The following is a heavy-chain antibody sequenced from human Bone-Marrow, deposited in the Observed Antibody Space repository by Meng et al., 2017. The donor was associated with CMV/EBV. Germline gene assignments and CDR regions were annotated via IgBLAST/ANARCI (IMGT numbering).Heavy chain of an antibody. Sequence: SETLSLTCIFSGGSIISNYWSWMRQSPGKGREWNGYIYYIGSTNYNPSLKSRITISLDTSKNQFSLKLRSVTAADTVVYYCARVRGYSSSTSCWERGTDYNHNGMAVWGQGATVTGSS. D-gene: IGHD2-2*01. CDR2: IYYIGST. J-gene: IGHJ6*01. V-gene: IGHV4-59*01. CDR1: GGSIISNY. CDR3: ARVRGYSSSTSCWERGTDYNHNGMAV.